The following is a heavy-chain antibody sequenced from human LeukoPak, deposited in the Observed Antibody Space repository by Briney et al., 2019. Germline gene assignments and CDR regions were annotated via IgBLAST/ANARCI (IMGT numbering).Heavy chain of an antibody. CDR3: AKGYYDYVWGSYYFDY. CDR1: GFTFSSYA. D-gene: IGHD3-16*01. Sequence: QPGGSLRLSCAASGFTFSSYAMSWVRQAPGKGLEWVSAISGSGGSTYYADSVKGRFTISRDNSRDTLYLKMNSLRAEDTAVYYCAKGYYDYVWGSYYFDYSGQGTLVTVSS. V-gene: IGHV3-23*01. J-gene: IGHJ4*02. CDR2: ISGSGGST.